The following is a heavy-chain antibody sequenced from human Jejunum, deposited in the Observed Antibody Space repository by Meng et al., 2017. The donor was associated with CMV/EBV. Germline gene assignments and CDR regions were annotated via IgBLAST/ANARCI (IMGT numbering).Heavy chain of an antibody. Sequence: SGFPFSDYSMNWVRQAPGKGLEWVSSISDRGGYIYYADSVRGRFTISRDNAKSSLYLHVNTLRAEDTAVYYCARASGSYSDASDIWGQGTMVTVSS. V-gene: IGHV3-21*01. CDR1: GFPFSDYS. J-gene: IGHJ3*02. D-gene: IGHD1-26*01. CDR2: ISDRGGYI. CDR3: ARASGSYSDASDI.